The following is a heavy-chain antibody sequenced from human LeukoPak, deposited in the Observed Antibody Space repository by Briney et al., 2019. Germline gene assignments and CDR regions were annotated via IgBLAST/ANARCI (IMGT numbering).Heavy chain of an antibody. CDR2: IYYSGNT. V-gene: IGHV4-59*01. CDR3: ARDKGSY. CDR1: GGSINNYF. Sequence: SETLSLTCTVSGGSINNYFLSWIRQPPGKGLEWIGYIYYSGNTNYNPSLKSRVIISVDTSKNQFSLKLSSVTAADTAVYYCARDKGSYWGQGTLVTVSS. J-gene: IGHJ4*02.